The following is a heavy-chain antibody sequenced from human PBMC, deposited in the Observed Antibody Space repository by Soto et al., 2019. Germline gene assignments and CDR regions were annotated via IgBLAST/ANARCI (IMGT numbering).Heavy chain of an antibody. Sequence: QITLKESGPTLVKPTQTLTLTCTFSGFSLSTSGVGVAWIRQPPGKALEWLALIYWDDDKRYRPSLESRLTIXXXTXXYQVVPTVTNMASVDTGTSYCACLTWSGGSCYCFSFSGMDVWGQGTTVTVSS. CDR1: GFSLSTSGVG. J-gene: IGHJ6*02. CDR2: IYWDDDK. CDR3: ACLTWSGGSCYCFSFSGMDV. D-gene: IGHD2-15*01. V-gene: IGHV2-5*02.